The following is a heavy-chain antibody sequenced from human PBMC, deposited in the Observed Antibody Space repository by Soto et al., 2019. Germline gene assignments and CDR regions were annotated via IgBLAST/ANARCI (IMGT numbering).Heavy chain of an antibody. V-gene: IGHV4-4*07. CDR3: ARDGSPFDC. J-gene: IGHJ4*02. CDR1: YGSISNYY. CDR2: IYASGST. Sequence: NPSETLSLTCCVSYGSISNYYWNWLRQPAGKGLEWIGRIYASGSTFYNPSPKSRVSMSVDSSQNQFSLNLTSVTAADTAIYFCARDGSPFDCWGPGTLVTVSS.